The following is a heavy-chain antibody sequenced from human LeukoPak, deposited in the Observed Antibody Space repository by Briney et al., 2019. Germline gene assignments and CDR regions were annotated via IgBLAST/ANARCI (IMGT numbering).Heavy chain of an antibody. D-gene: IGHD6-19*01. Sequence: GGSLRLSCAASGFTFSSYAMSWVRQSPGKGLEWVGRIRSKTDGETTDYAAAVKGRFTLSRDDSKNILYLQMDSLKIADSAVYYCVTGWQFIDYWGQGTLVTVSS. CDR3: VTGWQFIDY. CDR2: IRSKTDGETT. CDR1: GFTFSSYA. V-gene: IGHV3-15*01. J-gene: IGHJ4*02.